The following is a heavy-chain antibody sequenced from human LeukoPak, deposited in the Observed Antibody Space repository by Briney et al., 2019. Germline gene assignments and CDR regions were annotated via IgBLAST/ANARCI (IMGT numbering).Heavy chain of an antibody. D-gene: IGHD1-26*01. J-gene: IGHJ6*03. V-gene: IGHV4-4*07. Sequence: NPSETLSLTCTVFGDSMHSYYWSWLRQSPEKGLEWIGRAYSGGNAYYNPSPQSRVTISVDKSNNQFSLDLASVTAADTALYYCAREKSGTLTRAYYYIDVWGKGITVTVSS. CDR3: AREKSGTLTRAYYYIDV. CDR2: AYSGGNA. CDR1: GDSMHSYY.